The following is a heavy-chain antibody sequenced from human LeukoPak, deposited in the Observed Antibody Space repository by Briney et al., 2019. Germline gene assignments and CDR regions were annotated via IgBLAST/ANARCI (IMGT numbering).Heavy chain of an antibody. CDR3: ARLGDQEAVGGDY. Sequence: ASVKVSCKASGYTFTSYYMHWLRQAPGQGLEWMEIINPSGGSTSYAQKFQGRVTMTRDMSTSTVYMELSSLRSEDTAVYYCARLGDQEAVGGDYWGQGTLVTVSS. V-gene: IGHV1-46*01. CDR1: GYTFTSYY. CDR2: INPSGGST. D-gene: IGHD6-19*01. J-gene: IGHJ4*02.